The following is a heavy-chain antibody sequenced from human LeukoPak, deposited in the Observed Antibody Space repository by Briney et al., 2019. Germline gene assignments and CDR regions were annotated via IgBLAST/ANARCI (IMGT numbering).Heavy chain of an antibody. CDR3: ARDRPGDSSLDY. V-gene: IGHV4-59*01. D-gene: IGHD6-13*01. CDR2: IYYSGAT. CDR1: GGSISGYH. Sequence: SETLSLTCTVSGGSISGYHWSWIRQPPGKGLEWIAYIYYSGATNYNPSLKSRVTISVDTSKNQFSLKLTSVTAADTAVYYCARDRPGDSSLDYWGQGTLVTVSS. J-gene: IGHJ4*02.